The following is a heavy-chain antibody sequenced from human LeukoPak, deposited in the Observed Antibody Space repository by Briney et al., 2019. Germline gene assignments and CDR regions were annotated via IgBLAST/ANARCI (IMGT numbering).Heavy chain of an antibody. Sequence: GESLKISCKGSGYSFTSYWIGWVRQMPGKSLEWMRIIYPGDSDTRYSPSFQGQVTISADKSISTAYLQWSSLKASDTAMYYCARRPLYYYDSSGFDYWGQGPLVTVS. CDR2: IYPGDSDT. D-gene: IGHD3-22*01. J-gene: IGHJ4*02. V-gene: IGHV5-51*01. CDR1: GYSFTSYW. CDR3: ARRPLYYYDSSGFDY.